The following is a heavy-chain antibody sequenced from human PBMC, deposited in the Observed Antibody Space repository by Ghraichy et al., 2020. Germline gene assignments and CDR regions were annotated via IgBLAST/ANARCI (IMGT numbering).Heavy chain of an antibody. CDR1: GFTFSSYW. CDR3: VRLGTSQGAY. CDR2: INGDGSSS. Sequence: GGSLRLSCAASGFTFSSYWMLWVRQAPGKGLVWVSRINGDGSSSTYADSVKGRFTVSRDNAKNTLYLQMNSLRAEDTAVYYCVRLGTSQGAYWGQGTLVTVSS. D-gene: IGHD3-10*01. V-gene: IGHV3-74*01. J-gene: IGHJ4*02.